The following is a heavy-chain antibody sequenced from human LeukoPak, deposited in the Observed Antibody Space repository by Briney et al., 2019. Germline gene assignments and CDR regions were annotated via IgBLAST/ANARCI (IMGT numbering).Heavy chain of an antibody. CDR2: IRYDGSSK. D-gene: IGHD3-22*01. J-gene: IGHJ5*02. Sequence: QPGGSLRLSCAASGFTYSTYGMHWVRQAPGKGLEWVSFIRYDGSSKYYADSVKGRFTISRDNSKDTLFLQMNSLRAEDTALYYCAKLPRSSGLPSSWGQGTLVTVSS. CDR1: GFTYSTYG. V-gene: IGHV3-30*02. CDR3: AKLPRSSGLPSS.